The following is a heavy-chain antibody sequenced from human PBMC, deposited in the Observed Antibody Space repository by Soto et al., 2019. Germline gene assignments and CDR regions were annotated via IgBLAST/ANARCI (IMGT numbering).Heavy chain of an antibody. D-gene: IGHD2-2*01. J-gene: IGHJ5*02. V-gene: IGHV3-64D*06. Sequence: GGSVRLSXSASGFTFSSYAMHWVRQAPGKGLEYVSAISSNGGSTYYADSVKGRFTISRDNSKNTLYLQMSSLRAEDTAVYYCVKSATYCSSTSCYVDWFDPWGQGTLVTVSS. CDR1: GFTFSSYA. CDR2: ISSNGGST. CDR3: VKSATYCSSTSCYVDWFDP.